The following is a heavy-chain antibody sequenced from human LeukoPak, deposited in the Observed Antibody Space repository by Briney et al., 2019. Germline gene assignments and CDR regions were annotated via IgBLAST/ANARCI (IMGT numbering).Heavy chain of an antibody. CDR3: AKVGVSGLHYFDY. Sequence: GGSLRLSCAASGFTFSSYAMSWVRQAPGKGLEWVSAISGSGGSTYYADSVKGRFTISRDNSKNTLYLQMNSLRAGDTAVYYCAKVGVSGLHYFDYWGQGTLVTVSS. D-gene: IGHD5-12*01. J-gene: IGHJ4*02. CDR2: ISGSGGST. V-gene: IGHV3-23*01. CDR1: GFTFSSYA.